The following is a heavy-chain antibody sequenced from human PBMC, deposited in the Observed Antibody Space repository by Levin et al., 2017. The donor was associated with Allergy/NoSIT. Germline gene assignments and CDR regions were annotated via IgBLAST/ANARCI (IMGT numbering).Heavy chain of an antibody. D-gene: IGHD3-10*01. J-gene: IGHJ6*03. CDR3: AGYSPSGDYLSPDYYHYMDV. V-gene: IGHV3-48*02. CDR1: GFSLSGYS. CDR2: ISGSSSTV. Sequence: GGSLRLSCAASGFSLSGYSMNWVRQAPGKGLEWVSYISGSSSTVYYAESVKGRFTISRDNAKNSLSLQMSSLRDEDTAVYYCAGYSPSGDYLSPDYYHYMDVWGKGTTVTVSS.